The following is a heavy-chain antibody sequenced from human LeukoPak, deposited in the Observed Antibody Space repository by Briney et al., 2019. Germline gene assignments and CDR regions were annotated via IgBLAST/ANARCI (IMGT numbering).Heavy chain of an antibody. CDR1: KFTFSRYG. Sequence: PGGSLRLSCVASKFTFSRYGMPWVRQAPGKGLPWVAFIRYDGSDKYYADSLKGRFTISRDNSKNTLYLQMDSLRAEDTAVYYCAKDSWEVGATSEIDYWGQGTLVTVSS. J-gene: IGHJ4*02. CDR2: IRYDGSDK. D-gene: IGHD1-26*01. V-gene: IGHV3-30*02. CDR3: AKDSWEVGATSEIDY.